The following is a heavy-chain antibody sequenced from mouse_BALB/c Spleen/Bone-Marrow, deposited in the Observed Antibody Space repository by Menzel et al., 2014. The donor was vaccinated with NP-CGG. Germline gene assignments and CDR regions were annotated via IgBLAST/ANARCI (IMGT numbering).Heavy chain of an antibody. J-gene: IGHJ1*01. V-gene: IGHV7-3*02. CDR1: GFTFTDYY. Sequence: EVKVVESGGGLVQPGGSLRLSCAISGFTFTDYYMSWVRQPPGKALEWLGFIRNKAKGYTTEYSASVKGRFTISRDNSQSILYLQMNTPRAEDSATYYCARDINYDIYWYFDVWGAGTTVTVSS. CDR3: ARDINYDIYWYFDV. D-gene: IGHD2-4*01. CDR2: IRNKAKGYTT.